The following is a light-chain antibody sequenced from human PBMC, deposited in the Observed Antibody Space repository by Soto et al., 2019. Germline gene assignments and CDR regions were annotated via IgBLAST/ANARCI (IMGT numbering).Light chain of an antibody. Sequence: EIVMTQSPATLSVSPGERATLSCRASQSVSSDLAWYQQKPGQAPRLLIYDASTRATGIPARFSGSGSRTEFTLTISSLQSEDFAVYYCQQYNNWPPYTFGQGTMLEIK. CDR2: DAS. J-gene: IGKJ2*01. CDR1: QSVSSD. V-gene: IGKV3-15*01. CDR3: QQYNNWPPYT.